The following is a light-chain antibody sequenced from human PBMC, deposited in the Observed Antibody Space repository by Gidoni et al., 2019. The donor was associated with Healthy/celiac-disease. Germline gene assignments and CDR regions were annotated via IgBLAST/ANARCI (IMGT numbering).Light chain of an antibody. J-gene: IGKJ1*01. V-gene: IGKV1-5*03. CDR1: QSISSW. CDR3: QQYNSYPCT. CDR2: KAS. Sequence: DIQINQSPSTLSASVGDRVTITCRASQSISSWLAWYQQKPGKAPKLLIYKASSLESGVPSRFSGSGSGTEFTLTISSLQPDDFSTYYCQQYNSYPCTFGQGTKVEIK.